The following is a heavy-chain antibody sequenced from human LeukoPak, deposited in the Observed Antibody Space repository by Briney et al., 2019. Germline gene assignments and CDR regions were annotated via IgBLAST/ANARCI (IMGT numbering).Heavy chain of an antibody. CDR1: GFTFSSYG. D-gene: IGHD2-2*01. CDR3: AMGSADCSSTSCYEAHAFDI. CDR2: IRYDGSNK. Sequence: GGFLRLSCAASGFTFSSYGMHWVRQAPGKGLEWVAFIRYDGSNKYYADSVKGRFTISRDNSKNTLYLQMNSLRAGDTAVYYCAMGSADCSSTSCYEAHAFDIWGQGTMVTVSS. V-gene: IGHV3-30*02. J-gene: IGHJ3*02.